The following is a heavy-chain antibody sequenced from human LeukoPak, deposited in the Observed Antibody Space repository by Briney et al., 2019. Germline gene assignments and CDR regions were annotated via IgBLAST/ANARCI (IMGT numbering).Heavy chain of an antibody. D-gene: IGHD3-22*01. V-gene: IGHV4-59*01. CDR2: IYYSGST. CDR1: GGSFSGYY. Sequence: SETLSLTCAVYGGSFSGYYWSWLRQPPGKGLEWIGYIYYSGSTNYNPSLKSRVTISVDTSKNQFSLKLSSVTAADTAVYYCARGSDYYDSSGHNFDYWGQGTLVTVSS. CDR3: ARGSDYYDSSGHNFDY. J-gene: IGHJ4*02.